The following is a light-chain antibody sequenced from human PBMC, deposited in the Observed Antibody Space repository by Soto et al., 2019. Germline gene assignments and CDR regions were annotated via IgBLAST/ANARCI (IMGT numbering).Light chain of an antibody. Sequence: QSALTQSPSASGTPGQRVTISCYGSSSNIGSYPVYWYQQLPGTAPKLLINSDDQRPSGVPDRFSASKSGTSASLAISGLRSEDEALYYCAAWDASLSGHVFGAGTKVTVL. CDR1: SSNIGSYP. CDR3: AAWDASLSGHV. J-gene: IGLJ1*01. V-gene: IGLV1-47*02. CDR2: SDD.